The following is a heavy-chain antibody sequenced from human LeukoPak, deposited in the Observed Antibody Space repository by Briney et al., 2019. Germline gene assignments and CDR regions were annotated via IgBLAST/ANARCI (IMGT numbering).Heavy chain of an antibody. D-gene: IGHD3-16*01. V-gene: IGHV4-31*03. CDR3: ARGASPFGYYFDY. J-gene: IGHJ4*02. CDR1: GGSISSGGNY. Sequence: SETLSLTCTVSGGSISSGGNYWSWIRQHPGKGLQYMGYIYYSGGTYYNPSLQSRVTISVDTSKNQFSLKLSSVTAADTAVYFCARGASPFGYYFDYWGQGTLVTVSS. CDR2: IYYSGGT.